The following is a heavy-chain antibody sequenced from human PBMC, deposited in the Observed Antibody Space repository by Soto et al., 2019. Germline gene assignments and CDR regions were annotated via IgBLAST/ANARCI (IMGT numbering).Heavy chain of an antibody. CDR2: ISAYNGNT. Sequence: VASVKVCCKASGYTFTSCGISWVRQAPGQGLEWMGWISAYNGNTNYAQKLQGRVTMTTDTSTSTAYMELRSLRSDDTAVYYCARDVRRGYSYGPWGQGTLVTVSS. CDR3: ARDVRRGYSYGP. CDR1: GYTFTSCG. V-gene: IGHV1-18*01. D-gene: IGHD5-18*01. J-gene: IGHJ5*02.